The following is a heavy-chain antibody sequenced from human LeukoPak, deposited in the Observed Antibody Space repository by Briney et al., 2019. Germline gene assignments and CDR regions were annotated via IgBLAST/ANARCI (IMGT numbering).Heavy chain of an antibody. CDR3: ARSWDSSGYYYDY. CDR1: GGSISSGGYY. J-gene: IGHJ4*02. D-gene: IGHD3-22*01. Sequence: SQTLSLTCTVSGGSISSGGYYWSWIRQHPGKGLEWIGYIYYSGSTYYNPSLKSRVTISVDTSKNQFSLKLSSVTAADTAVYYCARSWDSSGYYYDYWGQGTQVTVSS. V-gene: IGHV4-31*03. CDR2: IYYSGST.